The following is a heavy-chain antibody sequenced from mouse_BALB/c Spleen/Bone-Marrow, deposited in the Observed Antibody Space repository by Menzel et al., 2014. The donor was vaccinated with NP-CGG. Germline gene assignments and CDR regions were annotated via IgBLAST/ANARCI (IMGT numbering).Heavy chain of an antibody. CDR3: ARGRGGYYEFAY. J-gene: IGHJ3*01. V-gene: IGHV5-6-5*01. CDR2: ITSGGST. D-gene: IGHD2-3*01. CDR1: GFTFSNYV. Sequence: EVKLMESGGGLVKPGGSLKLSCAASGFTFSNYVMSWARQTPEKRLEWVASITSGGSTYYPDSVKGRFTISRDNARNILYLQMSSLRSEDTAMYYCARGRGGYYEFAYWGQGTLVTVSA.